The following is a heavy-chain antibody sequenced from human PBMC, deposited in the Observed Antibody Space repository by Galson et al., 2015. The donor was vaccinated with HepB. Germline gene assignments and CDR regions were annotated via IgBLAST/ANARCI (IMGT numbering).Heavy chain of an antibody. J-gene: IGHJ6*03. CDR3: ARVLVGAPYYYYYMDV. Sequence: SVKVSCKASGGTFSSYAISWVRQAPGQGLEWMGGIIPIFGTANYAQKFQGRVTITADESTSTAYMELSSLRSEDTAVYYCARVLVGAPYYYYYMDVWGKGTTVTVSS. V-gene: IGHV1-69*13. D-gene: IGHD1-26*01. CDR1: GGTFSSYA. CDR2: IIPIFGTA.